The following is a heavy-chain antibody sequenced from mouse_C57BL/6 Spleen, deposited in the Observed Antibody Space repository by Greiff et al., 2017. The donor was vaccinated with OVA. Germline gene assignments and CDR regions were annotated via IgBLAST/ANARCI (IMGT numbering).Heavy chain of an antibody. CDR2: ISNGGGST. V-gene: IGHV5-12*01. Sequence: EVKLVESGGGLVQPGGSLKLSCAASGFTFSDYYMSWVRQTPEKRLEWVAYISNGGGSTDYPDTVKGRFTISRDNAKNTLYLQMSRLKSEDTAMYYCARNSMDYWGQGTSVTVSS. CDR1: GFTFSDYY. J-gene: IGHJ4*01. CDR3: ARNSMDY.